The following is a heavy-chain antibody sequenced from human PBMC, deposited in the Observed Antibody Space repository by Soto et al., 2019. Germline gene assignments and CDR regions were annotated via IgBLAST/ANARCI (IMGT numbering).Heavy chain of an antibody. V-gene: IGHV6-1*01. J-gene: IGHJ4*01. CDR2: TYYRSKWYY. CDR1: GDSVSSNSAG. CDR3: ARGEQYSGRIFDY. Sequence: SRAIPLTCAITGDSVSSNSAGWSWVRQSPSRGLEWLGRTYYRSKWYYEYAVSVRGRITINPDTSKNQYSLQLNSVTPEDTAVYFCARGEQYSGRIFDYWCQGTLVTVSA. D-gene: IGHD1-26*01.